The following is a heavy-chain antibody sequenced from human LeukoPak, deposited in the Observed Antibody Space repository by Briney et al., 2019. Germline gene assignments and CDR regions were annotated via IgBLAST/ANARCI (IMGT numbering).Heavy chain of an antibody. Sequence: GGSLRLSCAASGFTFSSYSMNWVRQAPGKGLEWVSYISSSSTIYYADSVKGRFTISRDNAKNSLYLQMNSLRAEDTAVYYCARDERLGYYYDSSGYSNWYFDLWGRGTLVTVSS. J-gene: IGHJ2*01. CDR2: ISSSSTI. CDR1: GFTFSSYS. CDR3: ARDERLGYYYDSSGYSNWYFDL. D-gene: IGHD3-22*01. V-gene: IGHV3-48*01.